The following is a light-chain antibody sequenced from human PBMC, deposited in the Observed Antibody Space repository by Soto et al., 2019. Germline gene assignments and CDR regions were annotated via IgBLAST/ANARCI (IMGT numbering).Light chain of an antibody. V-gene: IGKV3-20*01. Sequence: EIVLTQSPGTLSLSPRERATLSCRASQSVINHLLAWYQQKPGQAPRLLIYAASSRATDIPDRFSGSGSGTDFTLTTSRLEPEDLVVYFCQQYGTSPRTFGQGTKVDIK. J-gene: IGKJ1*01. CDR3: QQYGTSPRT. CDR1: QSVINHL. CDR2: AAS.